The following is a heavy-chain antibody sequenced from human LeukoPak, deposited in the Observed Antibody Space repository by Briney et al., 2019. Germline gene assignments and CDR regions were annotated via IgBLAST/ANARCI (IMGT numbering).Heavy chain of an antibody. CDR2: ISSSSSYI. D-gene: IGHD3/OR15-3a*01. V-gene: IGHV3-21*01. Sequence: PGGSLRLSCAASGFTFSSYSMNRVRQAPGKGLEWVSSISSSSSYIYYADSVKGRFTISRDNAKNSLYLQMNSLRAEDTAVYYCAREVRTGYFLYGMDVWGQGTTVTVSS. CDR3: AREVRTGYFLYGMDV. CDR1: GFTFSSYS. J-gene: IGHJ6*02.